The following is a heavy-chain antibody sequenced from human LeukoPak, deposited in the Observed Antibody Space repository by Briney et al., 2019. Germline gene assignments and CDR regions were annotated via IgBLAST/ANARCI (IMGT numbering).Heavy chain of an antibody. J-gene: IGHJ4*02. V-gene: IGHV3-30*18. D-gene: IGHD3-3*01. CDR1: GFTFSDYY. Sequence: PGGSLRLSCAASGFTFSDYYMSWIRQAPGKGLEWVALISHDGRNDKYAEDVKGRFAISRDNAKNTAYLQMNSLRPDDTAVYYCAEDYRTGDLWSGNLGDWGQGTLVIVS. CDR2: ISHDGRND. CDR3: AEDYRTGDLWSGNLGD.